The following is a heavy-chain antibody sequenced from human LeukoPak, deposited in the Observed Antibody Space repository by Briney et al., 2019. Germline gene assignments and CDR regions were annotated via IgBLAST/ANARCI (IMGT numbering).Heavy chain of an antibody. CDR3: ARGGAARLHFQN. Sequence: SETLPLTCTVSGGSISTYCWNWIRQPPGKGLEWIGYIYHSGSTNYNPSLQSRVTISVDTSKNQFSLNLNSVTAADTAVYYCARGGAARLHFQNWGQGTLVTVSS. J-gene: IGHJ1*01. CDR2: IYHSGST. D-gene: IGHD6-6*01. V-gene: IGHV4-59*01. CDR1: GGSISTYC.